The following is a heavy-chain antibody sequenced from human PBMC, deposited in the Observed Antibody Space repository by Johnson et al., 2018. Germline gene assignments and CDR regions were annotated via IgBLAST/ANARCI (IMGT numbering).Heavy chain of an antibody. Sequence: QVQLVESGAEVKKPGASVKVSCKASGYTFTNYGIHWVRQAPGQRLEWMGWIDAGNGNTRYSQKFQGGVSITRDTSATTAYMELGSLTSEDTAWDYCARWMGTIPFSWFDSWGQGTLVTVSS. CDR3: ARWMGTIPFSWFDS. J-gene: IGHJ5*01. CDR2: IDAGNGNT. D-gene: IGHD1-7*01. V-gene: IGHV1-3*01. CDR1: GYTFTNYG.